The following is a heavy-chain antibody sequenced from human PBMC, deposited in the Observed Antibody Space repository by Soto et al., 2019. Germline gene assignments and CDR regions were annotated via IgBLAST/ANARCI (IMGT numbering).Heavy chain of an antibody. CDR1: GFTFSSYW. D-gene: IGHD3-10*01. CDR3: AREGQWFGEYLGYYYYGMDV. Sequence: GGSLRLSCAASGFTFSSYWMSWVRQAPGKGLEWVANIKQDGSEKYYVDSVKGRFTISRDNAKNSLYLQMNSLRAEDTAVYYCAREGQWFGEYLGYYYYGMDVWGQGTTVTVSS. J-gene: IGHJ6*02. V-gene: IGHV3-7*03. CDR2: IKQDGSEK.